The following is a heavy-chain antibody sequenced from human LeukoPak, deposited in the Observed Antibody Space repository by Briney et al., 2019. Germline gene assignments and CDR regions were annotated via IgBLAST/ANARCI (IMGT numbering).Heavy chain of an antibody. CDR1: GFTFSSYW. CDR3: ARGQYDFWSGYYTYFDY. Sequence: GGSLRLSCAASGFTFSSYWMSWVRQAPGKGLEWVANIKQDGSEKYYVDSVKGRFTISRDNAKNSLYLQMNSLRAEDTAVYYCARGQYDFWSGYYTYFDYWGQGTLVTVSS. D-gene: IGHD3-3*01. J-gene: IGHJ4*02. V-gene: IGHV3-7*01. CDR2: IKQDGSEK.